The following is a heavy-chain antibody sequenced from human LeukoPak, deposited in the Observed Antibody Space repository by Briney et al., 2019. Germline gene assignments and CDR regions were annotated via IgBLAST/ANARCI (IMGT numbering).Heavy chain of an antibody. CDR2: MTGSSTNT. D-gene: IGHD6-13*01. CDR3: ARVGAAGTGIWYFDL. Sequence: GGSLRLSCAASGFTFSMSWMNWVRQAPGKGLEWVSSMTGSSTNTYYADSVKGRFTISRDNTKNSLYLQMNSLRAEDTAVYYCARVGAAGTGIWYFDLWGRGTLVTVSS. V-gene: IGHV3-21*01. J-gene: IGHJ2*01. CDR1: GFTFSMSW.